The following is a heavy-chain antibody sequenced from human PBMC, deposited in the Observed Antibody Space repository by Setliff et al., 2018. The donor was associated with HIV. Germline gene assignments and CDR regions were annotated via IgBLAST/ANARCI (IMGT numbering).Heavy chain of an antibody. J-gene: IGHJ5*02. CDR2: ISSRGSFT. D-gene: IGHD3-22*01. CDR3: ARGYCDTSGCLRGGDVS. V-gene: IGHV3-11*05. CDR1: GFNFSDDY. Sequence: PGGSLRLSCVVSGFNFSDDYMSWIRQAPGKGLAWVSYISSRGSFTNYADSVKGRFTISRDNAKNSLYLQMNSLRAEDTAVYYCARGYCDTSGCLRGGDVSWGQGTLVTVSS.